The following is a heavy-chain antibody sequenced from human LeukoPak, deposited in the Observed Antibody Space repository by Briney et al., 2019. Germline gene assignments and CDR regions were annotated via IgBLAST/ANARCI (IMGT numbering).Heavy chain of an antibody. CDR1: GGTFSSYD. V-gene: IGHV1-69*05. CDR2: IIPIFGTA. J-gene: IGHJ5*02. Sequence: SVKVSCKASGGTFSSYDISWVRQAPGQGLEWMGGIIPIFGTANYAQKFQGRVTITTDESTSTAYMELSSLRSEDTAVYYCTRARANYYDSSGYHEIDPWGQGTLVTVSS. CDR3: TRARANYYDSSGYHEIDP. D-gene: IGHD3-22*01.